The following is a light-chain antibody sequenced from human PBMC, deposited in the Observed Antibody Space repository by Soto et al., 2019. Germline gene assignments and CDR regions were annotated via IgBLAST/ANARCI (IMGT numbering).Light chain of an antibody. CDR1: QSVSSSY. Sequence: EVVLTQSPGTLSLSPGERATLSCRASQSVSSSYLAWYQQKPGQAPRLLIYGASSRATGIPDRFSGSGSGTDFTVTISRLEPEDFAVYYCQQRGGWPPTFGQGTKVDI. CDR2: GAS. V-gene: IGKV3-20*01. J-gene: IGKJ1*01. CDR3: QQRGGWPPT.